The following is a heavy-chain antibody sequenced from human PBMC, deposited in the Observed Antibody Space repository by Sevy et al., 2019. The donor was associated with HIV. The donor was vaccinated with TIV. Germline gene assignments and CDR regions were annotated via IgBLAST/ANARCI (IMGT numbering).Heavy chain of an antibody. CDR1: GFTFSSYS. Sequence: GGSLRLSCAASGFTFSSYSMNWVRQAPGKGLEWASYISSSSSTIYYADSVKGRFTISRDNAKNSLYLQMNSLRDEDTAVYYCARDHNPYYYDSSGYYGYWGQGTLVTVSS. CDR3: ARDHNPYYYDSSGYYGY. D-gene: IGHD3-22*01. J-gene: IGHJ4*02. V-gene: IGHV3-48*02. CDR2: ISSSSSTI.